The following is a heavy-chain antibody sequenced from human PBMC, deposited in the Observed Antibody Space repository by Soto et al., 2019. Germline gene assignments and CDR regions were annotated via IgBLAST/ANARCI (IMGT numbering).Heavy chain of an antibody. V-gene: IGHV1-69*01. D-gene: IGHD3-22*01. CDR3: ASNFRGCYDSSGSCNWFDS. Sequence: QVELVQSGAEVKKPGSSVKVSSKASGGTFSSYAISWVRQAPGQGLEWMGGIIPILGTANYAQKFQGSVTITADEAMSTADMELSSLRSDDTAVYDCASNFRGCYDSSGSCNWFDSWGQGTLVTASS. CDR2: IIPILGTA. CDR1: GGTFSSYA. J-gene: IGHJ5*01.